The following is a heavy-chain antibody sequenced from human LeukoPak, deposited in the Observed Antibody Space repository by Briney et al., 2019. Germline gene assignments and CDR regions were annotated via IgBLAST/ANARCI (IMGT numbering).Heavy chain of an antibody. CDR2: INHSGST. Sequence: PSETLSLTCAVYGGSFSGYYWSWIRQPPGKGREWIGEINHSGSTNYNPSLKSRVTISVDTSKNQFSLKLSSVTAADTAVYYCARGLAARGRYGMYFDYWGQGTLVTVSS. CDR3: ARGLAARGRYGMYFDY. D-gene: IGHD4-17*01. V-gene: IGHV4-34*01. J-gene: IGHJ4*02. CDR1: GGSFSGYY.